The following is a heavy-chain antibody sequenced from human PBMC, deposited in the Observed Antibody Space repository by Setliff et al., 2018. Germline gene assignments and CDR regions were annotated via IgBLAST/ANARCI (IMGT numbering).Heavy chain of an antibody. V-gene: IGHV4-4*07. CDR2: IYTSGST. CDR1: GGSISSYY. J-gene: IGHJ5*02. CDR3: ARSYYNFWSGYYRVNWFDP. D-gene: IGHD3-3*01. Sequence: SETLSLTCTVPGGSISSYYWSWIRQPAGKGLEWIGRIYTSGSTNYNPSLKSRVTLSVDTSKNQFSLKLSSVTAADTAVYYCARSYYNFWSGYYRVNWFDPWGQGTLVTVSS.